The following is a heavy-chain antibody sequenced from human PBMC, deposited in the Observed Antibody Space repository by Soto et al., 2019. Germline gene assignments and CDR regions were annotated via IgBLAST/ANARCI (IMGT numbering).Heavy chain of an antibody. J-gene: IGHJ6*02. CDR1: GFTFSSYW. CDR3: ARDIWFDYYYGMDV. V-gene: IGHV3-7*01. CDR2: IKQDGSEK. Sequence: HPGGSLRLSCAASGFTFSSYWMSWVRQAPGKGLEWVANIKQDGSEKYYVDSVKGRFTISRDNAKNSLYLQMNSLRAEDTAVYYCARDIWFDYYYGMDVWGQGTTVTVSS. D-gene: IGHD3-10*01.